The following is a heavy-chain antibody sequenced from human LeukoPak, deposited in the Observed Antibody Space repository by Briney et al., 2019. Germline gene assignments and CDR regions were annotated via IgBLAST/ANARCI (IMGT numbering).Heavy chain of an antibody. CDR1: GGXFSGYY. J-gene: IGHJ1*01. V-gene: IGHV4-34*01. D-gene: IGHD4-17*01. Sequence: SETLSLTCAVYGGXFSGYYCSWIRQPPGKGLEWIGEINHSGSTNYNPSLKSRVTISVDTSKNQFSLKLSSVTAADTAVYYCARGGRDYGDYPLFQHWGQGTLVTVSS. CDR3: ARGGRDYGDYPLFQH. CDR2: INHSGST.